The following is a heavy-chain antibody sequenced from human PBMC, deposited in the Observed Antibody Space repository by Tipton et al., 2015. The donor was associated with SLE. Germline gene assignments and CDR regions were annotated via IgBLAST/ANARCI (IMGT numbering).Heavy chain of an antibody. CDR1: GTSISGYY. CDR2: ISYSGNT. CDR3: ARHLGAHNWNY. D-gene: IGHD1-20*01. J-gene: IGHJ4*02. Sequence: TLSLTCTVSGTSISGYYWNWIRQSPGRGLEWVGYISYSGNTNYNPSLKRRVTISVDTSKNQFSLKLSSVTAADTAMYFCARHLGAHNWNYWGQGTLVTVSS. V-gene: IGHV4-59*01.